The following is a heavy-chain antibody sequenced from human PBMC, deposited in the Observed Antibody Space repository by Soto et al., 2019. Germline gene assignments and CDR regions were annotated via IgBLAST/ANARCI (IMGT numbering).Heavy chain of an antibody. CDR1: GFTFSSYG. CDR3: AKAGYSYGSYYFDY. D-gene: IGHD5-18*01. CDR2: ISYDGSNE. J-gene: IGHJ4*02. Sequence: GGSLRLSCAASGFTFSSYGMHWVRQAPGKGLEWVAVISYDGSNEYYADSVKGRFTISRDNSKNTLYLQMNSLRAEDTAVYYCAKAGYSYGSYYFDYWGQGTLVTVSS. V-gene: IGHV3-30*18.